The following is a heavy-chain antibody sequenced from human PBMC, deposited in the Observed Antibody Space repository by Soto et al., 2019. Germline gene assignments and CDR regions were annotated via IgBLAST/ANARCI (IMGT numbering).Heavy chain of an antibody. D-gene: IGHD3-22*01. J-gene: IGHJ4*02. CDR1: GDSISSYY. Sequence: VQLQESGPGLVKPSETLSLTCAVSGDSISSYYCMWIRQPPGKGLESIGYLYYGRSANYNPSLTRRXTXSXXTSTNQCSLTLSSMTAADTAVYYCALRSMAVVPEYWGQGTLVTVSS. CDR3: ALRSMAVVPEY. CDR2: LYYGRSA. V-gene: IGHV4-59*01.